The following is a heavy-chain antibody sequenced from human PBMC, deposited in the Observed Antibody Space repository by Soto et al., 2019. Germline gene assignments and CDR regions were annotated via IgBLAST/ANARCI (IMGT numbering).Heavy chain of an antibody. CDR3: AKVWEPSYYYSGMDV. CDR2: ISGSGGTS. Sequence: EVQLLESGGGLVQPGGSLRLSCAASGFTFISYAMNWVRQAPGKGLEWVSTISGSGGTSYYADSVKGRCTISRDNSKNTLYLQMNSLRAEDTAVYDCAKVWEPSYYYSGMDVWGQGTTVTVSS. V-gene: IGHV3-23*01. D-gene: IGHD1-26*01. J-gene: IGHJ6*02. CDR1: GFTFISYA.